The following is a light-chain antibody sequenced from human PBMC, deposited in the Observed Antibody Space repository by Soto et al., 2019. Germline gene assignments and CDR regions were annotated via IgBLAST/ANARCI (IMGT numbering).Light chain of an antibody. CDR2: GAS. Sequence: EIVLTQSPGTLSLSPGERATLSCRASQSVNNNLAWYQQKTGQAPRLLIYGASSRATGIPDRFSGSGSGTDFTLTISRLESEDFAVYYCQKYGDSRAFGQGTKVDIK. CDR1: QSVNNN. CDR3: QKYGDSRA. J-gene: IGKJ1*01. V-gene: IGKV3-20*01.